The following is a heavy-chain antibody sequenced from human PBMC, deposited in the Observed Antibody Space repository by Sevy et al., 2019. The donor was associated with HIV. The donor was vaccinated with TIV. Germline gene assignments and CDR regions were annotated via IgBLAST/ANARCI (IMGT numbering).Heavy chain of an antibody. D-gene: IGHD6-13*01. CDR3: AREGHSSSSTFDY. CDR2: ISSSSSYI. CDR1: GFTLSSYS. V-gene: IGHV3-21*01. J-gene: IGHJ4*02. Sequence: GGSLRLSCAASGFTLSSYSMNWVRQAPGKGLEWVSSISSSSSYIYYADSVKGRFTISRDNAKNSLYLQMNSLRAEDTAVYYCAREGHSSSSTFDYWGQGTLVTVSS.